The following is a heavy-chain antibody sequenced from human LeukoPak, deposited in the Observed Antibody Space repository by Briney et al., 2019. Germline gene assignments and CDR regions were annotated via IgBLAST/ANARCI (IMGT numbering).Heavy chain of an antibody. CDR3: ARDGRTYSRFWFDP. CDR1: GGTFSSYA. Sequence: ASVKVSCKASGGTFSSYAISWVRQAPGQGLEWMGGIIPIFGTANYAQKFQGRVTITADKSTSTAYMELSSLRSEDTAVYYCARDGRTYSRFWFDPWGQGTLVTVSS. D-gene: IGHD6-13*01. V-gene: IGHV1-69*06. J-gene: IGHJ5*02. CDR2: IIPIFGTA.